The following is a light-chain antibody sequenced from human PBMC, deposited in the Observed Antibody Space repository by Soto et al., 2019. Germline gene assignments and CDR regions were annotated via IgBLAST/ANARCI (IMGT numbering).Light chain of an antibody. CDR1: QSVFSS. CDR2: GAA. CDR3: QQYHNWPA. Sequence: EIVMTQSPATLSVSPGERATLSCRASQSVFSSLAWYQQKTGQAPRLLIYGAATRATGIPARFSGSGSGKEFTLTISSLQSEDFAVYYCQQYHNWPAFGQGTKVEIK. V-gene: IGKV3-15*01. J-gene: IGKJ1*01.